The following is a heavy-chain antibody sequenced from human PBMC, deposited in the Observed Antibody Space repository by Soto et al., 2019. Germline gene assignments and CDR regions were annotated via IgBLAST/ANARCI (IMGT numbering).Heavy chain of an antibody. Sequence: PGESLKISCKGSGYSFTSYWIGWVCQMPGKGLEWMEIIYPDESDNRYNPSLQIQVTNSPDKSISYAYLQWSSLKASDTSMYYCARIGSGWAPNWFDPWGQGTLVTVSS. J-gene: IGHJ5*02. CDR2: IYPDESDN. CDR1: GYSFTSYW. CDR3: ARIGSGWAPNWFDP. D-gene: IGHD6-19*01. V-gene: IGHV5-51*01.